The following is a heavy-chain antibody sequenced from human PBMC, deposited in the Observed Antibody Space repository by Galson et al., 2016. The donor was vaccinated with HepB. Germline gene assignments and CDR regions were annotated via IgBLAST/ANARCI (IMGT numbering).Heavy chain of an antibody. Sequence: CGISGDSVSSNNAGWNWIRQSPSRGLEWLGKTYYWSKWYYDYSVSLKGRITISPDTSKSRFSLHLNSVTPEDTAVYYCAREPPVVSPTYYYYMDVWGEGTTVTVSS. J-gene: IGHJ6*03. CDR3: AREPPVVSPTYYYYMDV. CDR1: GDSVSSNNAG. D-gene: IGHD2-2*01. V-gene: IGHV6-1*01. CDR2: TYYWSKWYY.